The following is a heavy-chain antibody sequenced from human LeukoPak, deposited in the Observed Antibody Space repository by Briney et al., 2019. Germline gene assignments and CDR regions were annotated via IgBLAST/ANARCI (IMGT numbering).Heavy chain of an antibody. CDR1: GGTFSSYA. V-gene: IGHV1-69*05. CDR2: IIPIFGTA. J-gene: IGHJ4*02. CDR3: ARGGRISYYDFWSGYYPFDY. Sequence: SVKVSCKASGGTFSSYAISWVRQAPGQGLEWMGRIIPIFGTANYAQKFQGRVTITTDESTSTAYMELSSLRSEDTAVYYCARGGRISYYDFWSGYYPFDYWGQGTLVTVSS. D-gene: IGHD3-3*01.